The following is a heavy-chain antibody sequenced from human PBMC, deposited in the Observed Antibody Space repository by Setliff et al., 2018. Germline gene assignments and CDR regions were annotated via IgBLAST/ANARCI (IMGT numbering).Heavy chain of an antibody. CDR3: ARDSPEMVAPPATDYFEP. J-gene: IGHJ5*02. D-gene: IGHD2-15*01. CDR2: INADNGNT. V-gene: IGHV1-3*01. CDR1: GYTFTSSV. Sequence: ASVKVSCKASGYTFTSSVMHWVRQAPGERLEWMVWINADNGNTKYSQEFQGIVTMTTDTSTSTAYIELRSPTSYDTAVYYCARDSPEMVAPPATDYFEPWGQGTLVTVSS.